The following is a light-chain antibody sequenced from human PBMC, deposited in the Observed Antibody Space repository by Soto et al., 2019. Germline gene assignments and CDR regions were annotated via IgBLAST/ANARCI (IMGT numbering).Light chain of an antibody. CDR3: QQYNSYSRT. CDR1: QSISSS. Sequence: DIQMTQSLSTLSASVGDRVTITCRASQSISSSLAWYQQKPGKAPKLLIYKASSLESGVPSRFSGSGSGTEFTLTITSVQPDAFATYYCQQYNSYSRTCGQGTRWIS. CDR2: KAS. J-gene: IGKJ1*01. V-gene: IGKV1-5*03.